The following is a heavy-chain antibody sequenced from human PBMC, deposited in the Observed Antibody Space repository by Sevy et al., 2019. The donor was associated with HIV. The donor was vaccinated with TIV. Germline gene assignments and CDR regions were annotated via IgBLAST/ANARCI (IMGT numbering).Heavy chain of an antibody. CDR1: GFTFSSYG. V-gene: IGHV3-33*06. J-gene: IGHJ4*02. CDR2: IWYDGSNK. CDR3: AKGHSSSWSDFDY. D-gene: IGHD6-13*01. Sequence: GGSLRLSCAASGFTFSSYGMHWVRQAPGKGLEWVAVIWYDGSNKYYADSVKGRFTISRDNSKTRLYLQMNSLRAEDTAVYYCAKGHSSSWSDFDYWGQGTLVTVSS.